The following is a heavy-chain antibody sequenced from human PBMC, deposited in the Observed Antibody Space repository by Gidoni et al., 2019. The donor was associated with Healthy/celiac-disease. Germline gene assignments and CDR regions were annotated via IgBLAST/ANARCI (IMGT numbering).Heavy chain of an antibody. CDR2: ISWNSGSI. J-gene: IGHJ4*02. D-gene: IGHD3-16*02. CDR3: AKSERLGELSFPPFDY. V-gene: IGHV3-9*01. Sequence: EVQLVGSGGGLVQPGRSLRLSCAASGFTFDDYAMHWVRQAPGKGLEWVSGISWNSGSIGYADSVKGRFTISRDNAKNSLYLQMNSLRAEDTALYYCAKSERLGELSFPPFDYWGQGTLVTVSS. CDR1: GFTFDDYA.